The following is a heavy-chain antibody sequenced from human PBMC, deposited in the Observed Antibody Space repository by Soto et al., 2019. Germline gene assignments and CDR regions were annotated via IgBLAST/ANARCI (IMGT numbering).Heavy chain of an antibody. V-gene: IGHV2-5*02. CDR3: AHKGGFGYPES. J-gene: IGHJ5*02. Sequence: QITLKESGPMLVKPTQALTLTCTCSGFSLTTSGVGVGWIRQPPGKALEWLALVYWDDDKRYSPSLTNRLTLSRDTSKNQVVLTSSNVDPTVTGTFFCAHKGGFGYPESWGQGIMVTVSS. D-gene: IGHD5-18*01. CDR1: GFSLTTSGVG. CDR2: VYWDDDK.